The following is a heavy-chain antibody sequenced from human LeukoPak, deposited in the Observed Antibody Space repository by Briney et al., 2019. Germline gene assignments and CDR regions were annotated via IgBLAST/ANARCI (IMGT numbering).Heavy chain of an antibody. CDR1: GDSMSDYF. CDR3: TSFSGSGTGRWFDP. D-gene: IGHD3-10*01. Sequence: SSETLSLTCTVSGDSMSDYFWTWIRQPPGKGLEWIGYAADSGSTNYNPSLKSRVTISVDSSTNHFSLRLTSVTAADTAVYYCTSFSGSGTGRWFDPWGQGTLVTVSS. CDR2: AADSGST. V-gene: IGHV4-59*01. J-gene: IGHJ5*02.